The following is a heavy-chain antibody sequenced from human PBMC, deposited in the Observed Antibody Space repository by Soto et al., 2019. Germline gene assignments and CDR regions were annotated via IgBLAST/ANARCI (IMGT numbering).Heavy chain of an antibody. V-gene: IGHV3-23*01. J-gene: IGHJ1*01. D-gene: IGHD4-17*01. CDR3: AKDRGTTTVTFDAFQH. Sequence: EVQLLESGGGLVQPGGSLRLSCAASGFSFHSYSMSWVRQAPGKGLEWVAGIIGSGDSAYYADSVKGRFTISRDNFKNTLYLQMNSLRAGDTAIYYCAKDRGTTTVTFDAFQHWGQVTLVAVSS. CDR1: GFSFHSYS. CDR2: IIGSGDSA.